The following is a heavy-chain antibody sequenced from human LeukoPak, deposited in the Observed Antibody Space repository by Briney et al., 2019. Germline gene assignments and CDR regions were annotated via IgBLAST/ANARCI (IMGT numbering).Heavy chain of an antibody. CDR3: ARYGSGSFLDY. CDR1: GGSISSYY. D-gene: IGHD3-10*01. Sequence: PSETLSLTCTVSGGSISSYYWSWIRQPPGKGLEWIGYIYYSGSTNYNPSLKSRVTISVDTSKNQFSLKLSSVTAADTAVYYCARYGSGSFLDYWGQGTLVTVSS. V-gene: IGHV4-59*01. CDR2: IYYSGST. J-gene: IGHJ4*02.